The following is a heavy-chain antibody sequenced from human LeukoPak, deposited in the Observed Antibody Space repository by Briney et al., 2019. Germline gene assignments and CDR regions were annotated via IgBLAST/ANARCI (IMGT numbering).Heavy chain of an antibody. CDR1: GYTFTSYG. V-gene: IGHV1-18*01. Sequence: ASVKVSCKASGYTFTSYGISWVRQAPGQGLEWMGWISAYNGNTNYAQKLQGRVTMTTDTSTSTAYMELSSLRSEDTAVYYCARASRGAYYCSGGSCYFPYYYYYYMDVWGKGTTVTVSS. D-gene: IGHD2-15*01. CDR3: ARASRGAYYCSGGSCYFPYYYYYYMDV. J-gene: IGHJ6*03. CDR2: ISAYNGNT.